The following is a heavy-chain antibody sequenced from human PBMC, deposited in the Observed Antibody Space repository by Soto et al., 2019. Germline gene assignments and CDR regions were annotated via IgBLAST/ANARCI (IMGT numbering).Heavy chain of an antibody. V-gene: IGHV3-11*01. J-gene: IGHJ4*02. CDR3: ARDLCYYDSSGYFDY. Sequence: QVQLVESGGGLVKPGGSPRLSCAASGFTFSDYYMSWIRQAPGKGLEWVSYISTSDSIYYADSVKGRFTISRDNAKNSLYLQMNSLRAEDTAVYYCARDLCYYDSSGYFDYWGQGTLVTVSS. CDR1: GFTFSDYY. CDR2: ISTSDSI. D-gene: IGHD3-22*01.